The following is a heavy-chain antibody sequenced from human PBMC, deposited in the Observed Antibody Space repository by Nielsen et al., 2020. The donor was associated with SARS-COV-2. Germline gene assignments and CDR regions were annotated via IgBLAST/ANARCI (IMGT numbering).Heavy chain of an antibody. D-gene: IGHD5-18*01. CDR1: GFTFSSYG. CDR2: ISYEGSNK. CDR3: AKDLGRKVSGYSYGLAFDY. Sequence: GGSLRLSCAASGFTFSSYGMHWVSQAPGKGLEWVAVISYEGSNKYYADSVKGRFTISRDNSKNTLYLQMNSLRAEDTAVYYCAKDLGRKVSGYSYGLAFDYWGQGTLVTVSS. V-gene: IGHV3-30*18. J-gene: IGHJ4*02.